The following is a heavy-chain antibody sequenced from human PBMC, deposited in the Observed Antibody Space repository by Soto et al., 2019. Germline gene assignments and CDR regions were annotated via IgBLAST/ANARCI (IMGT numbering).Heavy chain of an antibody. Sequence: QVQLQQWGAGLLKPSETLSLTCAVYGGSFSGYYWSWIRQPPGKGLEWIGEINHSGSTNYNPSLKSRVTISVDTSKNQFSLKLSSVTAADTAVYHCARGRLAARPIWFDPWGQGTLVTVSS. J-gene: IGHJ5*02. D-gene: IGHD6-6*01. V-gene: IGHV4-34*01. CDR3: ARGRLAARPIWFDP. CDR1: GGSFSGYY. CDR2: INHSGST.